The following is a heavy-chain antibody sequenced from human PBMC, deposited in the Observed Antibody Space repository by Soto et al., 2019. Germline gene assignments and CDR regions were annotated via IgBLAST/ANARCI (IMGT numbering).Heavy chain of an antibody. D-gene: IGHD3-10*01. CDR2: ITDNGVST. V-gene: IGHV3-23*04. Sequence: EVQLVESGGGLVQPGGSLRLSCAASGFTFRNSVMNWVRQAPGKGLEWVSGITDNGVSTYYADSVKGRCTISRDNSKNILYLQMNSLRAEDTAIYYGAKEVYGAARGAMDVWGQGTTVTVSS. J-gene: IGHJ6*02. CDR1: GFTFRNSV. CDR3: AKEVYGAARGAMDV.